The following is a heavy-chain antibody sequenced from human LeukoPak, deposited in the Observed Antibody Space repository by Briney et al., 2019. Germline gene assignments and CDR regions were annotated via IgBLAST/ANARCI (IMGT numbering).Heavy chain of an antibody. Sequence: PGGSLRLSCAASGFTFSSYAMHWVRQAPGKGLEWVAVISYDGSNKYYADSVKGRFTISRDNSKNTLYLQMNSLRAEDTAVYYCARDGPLYLTGHLVHGMDVWGQGTTVTVSS. J-gene: IGHJ6*02. CDR1: GFTFSSYA. V-gene: IGHV3-30-3*01. CDR2: ISYDGSNK. D-gene: IGHD3-9*01. CDR3: ARDGPLYLTGHLVHGMDV.